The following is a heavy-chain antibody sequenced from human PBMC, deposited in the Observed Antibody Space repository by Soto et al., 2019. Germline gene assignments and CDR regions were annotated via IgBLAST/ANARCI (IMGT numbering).Heavy chain of an antibody. CDR1: GGSSSGYD. D-gene: IGHD6-19*01. V-gene: IGHV4-34*01. J-gene: IGHJ4*02. CDR2: INHSGST. CDR3: ARFKIQWLVPDY. Sequence: PSETLSLSCAVYGGSSSGYDWSWIRQPPGKGLELIGEINHSGSTNYNPSLQSRVTISVDTSKNQFSLKLSSVTAADTAVYYCARFKIQWLVPDYWGQATPVTVSS.